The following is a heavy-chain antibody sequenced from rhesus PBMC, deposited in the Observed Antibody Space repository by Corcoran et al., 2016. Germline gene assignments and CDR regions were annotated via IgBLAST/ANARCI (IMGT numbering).Heavy chain of an antibody. V-gene: IGHV4-106*01. CDR1: GGSISDSSS. CDR3: ARDGYSGSRFDY. Sequence: QVQLQESGPGLVKPSETLSLTCAVSGGSISDSSSWSWIRQPPGKGLEWIGYIYGGGGSTYYNPSLKSRVTISTDTSKNQFSLKLSSVTAADTAVYYCARDGYSGSRFDYWGQGVLVTVSS. J-gene: IGHJ4*01. CDR2: IYGGGGST. D-gene: IGHD1-44*02.